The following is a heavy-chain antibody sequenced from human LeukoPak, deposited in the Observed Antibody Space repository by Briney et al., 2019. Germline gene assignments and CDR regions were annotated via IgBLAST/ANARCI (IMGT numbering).Heavy chain of an antibody. D-gene: IGHD2-15*01. CDR3: AKSALVVVAATIPFDY. CDR2: ISGSGGST. CDR1: GFTFSSYA. Sequence: GGSLRLSCAASGFTFSSYAMSWVRPAPGKGLEWVSAISGSGGSTYYADSVKGRFTISRDNSKNTLYLQMNSLRAEDTAVYYCAKSALVVVAATIPFDYWGQGTLVTVSS. V-gene: IGHV3-23*01. J-gene: IGHJ4*02.